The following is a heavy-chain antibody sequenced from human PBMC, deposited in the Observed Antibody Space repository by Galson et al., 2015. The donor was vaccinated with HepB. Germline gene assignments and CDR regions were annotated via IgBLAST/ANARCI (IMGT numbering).Heavy chain of an antibody. CDR2: ISGSGGST. Sequence: SLRLSCAASGFTFSSYAMSWVRQAPGKGLEWVSAISGSGGSTYYADSVKGRFTISRDNSKNTLCLQMNSLRAEDTAVYYCAKDTPYYDFWSGYLPYDAFDIWGQGTMVTVSS. J-gene: IGHJ3*02. V-gene: IGHV3-23*01. CDR1: GFTFSSYA. D-gene: IGHD3-3*01. CDR3: AKDTPYYDFWSGYLPYDAFDI.